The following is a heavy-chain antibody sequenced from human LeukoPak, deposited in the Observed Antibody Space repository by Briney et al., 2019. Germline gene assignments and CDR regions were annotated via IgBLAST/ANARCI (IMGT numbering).Heavy chain of an antibody. V-gene: IGHV4-61*09. CDR3: ARDYKDSSNYHDAFDL. D-gene: IGHD4-11*01. CDR2: IYSSGST. Sequence: SQTLSLTCTVSGGSISSGSFYWSWIRQPAGKGLEWIGHIYSSGSTNYNPSLKSRVTISVDTSKNQFSLKLGSVTAADTAVYYCARDYKDSSNYHDAFDLWGQGAMVTVSS. CDR1: GGSISSGSFY. J-gene: IGHJ3*01.